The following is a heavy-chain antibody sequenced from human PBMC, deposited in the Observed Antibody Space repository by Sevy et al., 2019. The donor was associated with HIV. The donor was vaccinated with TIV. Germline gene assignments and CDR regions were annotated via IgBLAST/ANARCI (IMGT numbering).Heavy chain of an antibody. V-gene: IGHV3-30*03. CDR2: ISYDGSNK. Sequence: GGSLRLSCAASGFTFSSYGMHWVRQAPGKGLEWVAVISYDGSNKDYADSVKGRFTISRDNSKDTLFLQMNSLTPEDTAVYYCARGGGYCGGDCYSIDYWGQGALVTVSS. J-gene: IGHJ4*02. CDR3: ARGGGYCGGDCYSIDY. D-gene: IGHD2-21*02. CDR1: GFTFSSYG.